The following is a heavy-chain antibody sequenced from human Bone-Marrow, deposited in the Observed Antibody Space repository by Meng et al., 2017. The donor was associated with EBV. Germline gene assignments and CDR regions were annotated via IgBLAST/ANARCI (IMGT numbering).Heavy chain of an antibody. V-gene: IGHV3-33*01. Sequence: VNLGGAGGGVVQAGRTLTLSCAASGFTFKNYGMHCVRQAAGKGLEWVAVIWHDGKIKNYVDSVKGRFTISRDNSKNTLWLEMNSLRDEDTAVYFCARDPGQDYGIDYWGQGTLVTVSS. CDR3: ARDPGQDYGIDY. CDR1: GFTFKNYG. CDR2: IWHDGKIK. J-gene: IGHJ4*02. D-gene: IGHD4-17*01.